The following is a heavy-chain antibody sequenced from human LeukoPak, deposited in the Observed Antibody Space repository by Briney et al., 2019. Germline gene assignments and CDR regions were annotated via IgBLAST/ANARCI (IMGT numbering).Heavy chain of an antibody. CDR1: GFTFSSYA. J-gene: IGHJ3*02. V-gene: IGHV3-21*01. CDR2: ISSSSSYI. D-gene: IGHD2-2*01. CDR3: ASLRVPIVVVPAAAPPRDAFDI. Sequence: KTGGSLRLSCAASGFTFSSYAMSWVRQAPGKGLEWVSAISSSSSYIYYADSVKGRFTISRDNAKNSLYLQMNSLRAEDTAVYYCASLRVPIVVVPAAAPPRDAFDIWGQGTMVTVSS.